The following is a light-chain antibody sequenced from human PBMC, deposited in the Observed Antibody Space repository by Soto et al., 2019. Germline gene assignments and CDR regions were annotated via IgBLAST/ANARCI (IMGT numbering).Light chain of an antibody. Sequence: VVMTQSPTSLAVXXCKRAPINXTSXQXXXFSSNNKNYLAWYQQEPGQPPKLLIFWASTRESGVPDRFSGSGSGTDFTLTISSLQAEDVAIYYCPQYYTSPTWTFGEG. CDR2: WAS. CDR1: QXXXFSSNNKNY. CDR3: PQYYTSPTWT. J-gene: IGKJ1*01. V-gene: IGKV4-1*01.